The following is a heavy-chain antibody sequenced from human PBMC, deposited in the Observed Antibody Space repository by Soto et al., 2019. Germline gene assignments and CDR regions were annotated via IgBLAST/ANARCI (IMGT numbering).Heavy chain of an antibody. CDR1: GYTFTSYG. D-gene: IGHD3-3*01. CDR2: ISAYNGNT. Sequence: ASVKVSCKASGYTFTSYGISWVRQAPGQGLEWMGWISAYNGNTNYAQKLQGRVIMTTDTSTSTAYMELRSLRFDDTAVYYCARDGSPNFWSGYYTGDWFDPWGQGTLVTVSS. CDR3: ARDGSPNFWSGYYTGDWFDP. V-gene: IGHV1-18*01. J-gene: IGHJ5*02.